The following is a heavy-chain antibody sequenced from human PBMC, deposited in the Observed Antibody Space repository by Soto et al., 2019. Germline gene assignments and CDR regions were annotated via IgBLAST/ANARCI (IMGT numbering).Heavy chain of an antibody. CDR3: ARVRHLTESDFDY. CDR1: GGSISSGDCY. J-gene: IGHJ4*02. CDR2: IYYSGST. D-gene: IGHD3-3*02. V-gene: IGHV4-30-4*01. Sequence: QVQLQESGPGLVKPSQTLSLTCTVSGGSISSGDCYWSWIRQPPGKGLEWIGYIYYSGSTYYNPSLKSRVTISVDTSKNQFSLKLSSVTAADTAVYYCARVRHLTESDFDYWGQGTLVTVSS.